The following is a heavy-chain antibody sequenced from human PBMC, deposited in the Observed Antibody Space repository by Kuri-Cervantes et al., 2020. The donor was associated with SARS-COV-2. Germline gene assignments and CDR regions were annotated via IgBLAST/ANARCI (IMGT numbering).Heavy chain of an antibody. V-gene: IGHV4-4*02. CDR1: GGSISSSNW. Sequence: SETLSLTCAVSGGSISSSNWWSWVRQPPGKGLEWIGEIYHSGSTNYNPSLKSRVTISVDKSKNQFSLKLSSVTAADTAVYYWARSMEYSSSSAHFDYWGQGTLVTVSS. D-gene: IGHD6-6*01. CDR3: ARSMEYSSSSAHFDY. J-gene: IGHJ4*02. CDR2: IYHSGST.